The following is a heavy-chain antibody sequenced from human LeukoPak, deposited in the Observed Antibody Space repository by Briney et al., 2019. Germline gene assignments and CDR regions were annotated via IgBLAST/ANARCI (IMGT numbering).Heavy chain of an antibody. J-gene: IGHJ6*02. V-gene: IGHV3-30*18. D-gene: IGHD3-10*01. Sequence: GGSLRLSCAASGFTFSSYGMHWVRQAPGKGLEWVAVISYDGSNKYYADSVKGRFTISRDNSKNTLYLQMNSLRAEDTAVYYCAEERGWFGDYYYGMDVWGQGTTVTVSS. CDR3: AEERGWFGDYYYGMDV. CDR2: ISYDGSNK. CDR1: GFTFSSYG.